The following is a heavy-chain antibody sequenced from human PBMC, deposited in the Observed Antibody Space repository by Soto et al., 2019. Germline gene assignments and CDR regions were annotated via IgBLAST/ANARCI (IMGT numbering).Heavy chain of an antibody. Sequence: EVQLLESGGGLVQPGGSLRLSCAASGFTFSSSAMSWVRQAPGKGLEWVSAISGSGTSTYYADSVKGRFTISRDNSKNTLYLQMNSLRVEDTAVYYCAKGSALGGDGYAPSHYFDFWGQGTLVTVSS. CDR2: ISGSGTST. D-gene: IGHD2-2*01. CDR1: GFTFSSSA. CDR3: AKGSALGGDGYAPSHYFDF. V-gene: IGHV3-23*01. J-gene: IGHJ4*02.